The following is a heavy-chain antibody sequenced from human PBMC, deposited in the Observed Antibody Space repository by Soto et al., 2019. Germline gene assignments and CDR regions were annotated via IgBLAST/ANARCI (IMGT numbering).Heavy chain of an antibody. CDR1: NGSISSTHW. D-gene: IGHD4-17*01. CDR2: IYQSGTT. V-gene: IGHV4-4*02. Sequence: QVQMQESGPGLVRPSTTLSLSCSVSNGSISSTHWWSWLRQSPGKGLEWIGEIYQSGTTHYNPSPRPPVTLSIDQSHHPFPPSPAPGGRLDTALYYCARFTEGSDGKTDYYYFDSWGQGTLVTVS. CDR3: ARFTEGSDGKTDYYYFDS. J-gene: IGHJ4*02.